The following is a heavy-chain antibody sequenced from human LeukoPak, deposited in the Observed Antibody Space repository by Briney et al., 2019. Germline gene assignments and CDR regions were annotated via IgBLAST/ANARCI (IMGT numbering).Heavy chain of an antibody. V-gene: IGHV1-46*01. J-gene: IGHJ4*03. Sequence: GASVKVSCKASGYTFTSYYMHWVRQAPGQGLEWMGIINPSGGSTSYAQKFQGRVTMTRDTSTSTVYMELSSLRSEDTAVYYCAREVYDSSGYYIAPVSYFDYWGQGTLVTVSS. CDR1: GYTFTSYY. CDR2: INPSGGST. D-gene: IGHD3-22*01. CDR3: AREVYDSSGYYIAPVSYFDY.